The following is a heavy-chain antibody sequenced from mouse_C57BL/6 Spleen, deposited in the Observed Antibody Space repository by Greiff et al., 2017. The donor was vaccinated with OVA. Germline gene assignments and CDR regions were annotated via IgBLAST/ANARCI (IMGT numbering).Heavy chain of an antibody. CDR1: GYAFSSSW. Sequence: QVQLQQSGPELVKPGASVKISCKASGYAFSSSWMNWVKQRPGKGLEWIGRIYPGDGDTNYNGKFKGKATLTADKSSSTAYMQLSSLTSEDSAVYFCARDRASQRHFDYWGQGTTLTVSS. V-gene: IGHV1-82*01. J-gene: IGHJ2*01. D-gene: IGHD3-3*01. CDR2: IYPGDGDT. CDR3: ARDRASQRHFDY.